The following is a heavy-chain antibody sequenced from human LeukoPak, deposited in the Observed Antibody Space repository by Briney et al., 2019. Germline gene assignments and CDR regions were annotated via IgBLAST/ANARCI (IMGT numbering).Heavy chain of an antibody. J-gene: IGHJ4*02. Sequence: SQTLSLTCTVSGGSISSDDYYWSWIRQPAGKGLEWIGRVYTSGSTNYNPSLRSRVTISVDTSKNQFSLKLSSVTAADTAVYYCARVKWFGESPTYYFDYWGQGTLVTVSS. CDR1: GGSISSDDYY. D-gene: IGHD3-10*01. CDR2: VYTSGST. CDR3: ARVKWFGESPTYYFDY. V-gene: IGHV4-61*02.